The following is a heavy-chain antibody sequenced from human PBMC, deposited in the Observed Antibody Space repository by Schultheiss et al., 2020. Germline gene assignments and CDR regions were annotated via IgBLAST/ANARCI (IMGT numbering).Heavy chain of an antibody. CDR1: GFTFSAAA. CDR2: IRTKLDNYAT. V-gene: IGHV3-73*01. Sequence: GGSLRLSCAASGFTFSAAAIHWVRQTSGKGLEWVGRIRTKLDNYATSYAASVKGRFTISRDGSKNTAFLQMSRLRTEDTAVYYCTRPRTYYYDSSDYYFSSFDYWGQGTLVTVS. CDR3: TRPRTYYYDSSDYYFSSFDY. D-gene: IGHD3-22*01. J-gene: IGHJ4*02.